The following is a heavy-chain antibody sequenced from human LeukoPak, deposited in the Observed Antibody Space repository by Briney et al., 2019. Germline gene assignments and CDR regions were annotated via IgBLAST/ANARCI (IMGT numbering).Heavy chain of an antibody. CDR1: GGSISSSSYY. Sequence: PSETLSLTCTVSGGSISSSSYYWSWIRQPPGKGLEWIGEINHSGSTNYNPSLKSRVTISVDTSKNQFSLKLSSVTAADTAVYYCARVPGGWRYGDYAYYFDYWGQGTLVTVSS. CDR2: INHSGST. V-gene: IGHV4-39*07. CDR3: ARVPGGWRYGDYAYYFDY. J-gene: IGHJ4*02. D-gene: IGHD4-17*01.